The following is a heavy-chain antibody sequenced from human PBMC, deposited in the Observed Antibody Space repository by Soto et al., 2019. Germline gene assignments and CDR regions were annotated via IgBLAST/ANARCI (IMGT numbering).Heavy chain of an antibody. CDR2: INHSGGT. Sequence: PSETLSLTCAVYGGSFSAYYWSWIRQPPGKGLEWIGEINHSGGTSYNPSLKSRVTISVDTSKSQFSLKLTSVTAADRAVYYCARGSVDTVDSSGFHGYWGQGTPVTVSS. CDR1: GGSFSAYY. V-gene: IGHV4-34*01. J-gene: IGHJ4*02. D-gene: IGHD3-22*01. CDR3: ARGSVDTVDSSGFHGY.